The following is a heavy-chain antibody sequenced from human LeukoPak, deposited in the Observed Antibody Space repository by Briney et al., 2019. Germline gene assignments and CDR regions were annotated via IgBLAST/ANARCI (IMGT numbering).Heavy chain of an antibody. CDR2: IYYSGST. J-gene: IGHJ4*02. CDR1: GGSISSSSYY. Sequence: PSETLSLTCTVSGGSISSSSYYWGWIRQPPGKGQEWIGSIYYSGSTYYNPSLKSRVTISVDTSKNQFSLKLSSVTAADTAVYYCASPDVGASRDYWGQGTLVTVSS. CDR3: ASPDVGASRDY. D-gene: IGHD1-26*01. V-gene: IGHV4-39*01.